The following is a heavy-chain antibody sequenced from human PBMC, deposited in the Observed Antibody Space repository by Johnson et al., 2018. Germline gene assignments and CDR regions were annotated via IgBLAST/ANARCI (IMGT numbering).Heavy chain of an antibody. V-gene: IGHV3-30*18. D-gene: IGHD3-10*01. CDR1: GFSFRTYA. CDR3: AKDFRADHWDLFYSYYYMDV. Sequence: QVQLVESGGGVVQPGTSLRLSCATSGFSFRTYAMHWIRQAPGQGLEWVAGMSYDGSDKYYADSVKGRLTISRDNSKNTLYLQMNRRRAEDTAVYYCAKDFRADHWDLFYSYYYMDVWGKGTTVTVSS. J-gene: IGHJ6*03. CDR2: MSYDGSDK.